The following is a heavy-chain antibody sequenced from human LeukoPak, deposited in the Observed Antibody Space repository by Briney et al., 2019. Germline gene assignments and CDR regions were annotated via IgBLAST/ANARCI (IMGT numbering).Heavy chain of an antibody. CDR1: GGSISSSSYY. V-gene: IGHV4-39*01. D-gene: IGHD2-2*01. CDR2: IYYSGST. Sequence: SETLSLTCTVSGGSISSSSYYWGWIRQPPGKGLEWIGSIYYSGSTYYNPSLKSRVTISVDTSKNQFSLKLSSVTAADTAVYYCARGRLEISSTSCPFDYWGQGTLVTVSS. J-gene: IGHJ4*02. CDR3: ARGRLEISSTSCPFDY.